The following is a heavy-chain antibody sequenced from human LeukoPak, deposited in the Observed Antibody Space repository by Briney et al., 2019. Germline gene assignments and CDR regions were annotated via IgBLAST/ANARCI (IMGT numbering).Heavy chain of an antibody. Sequence: SGGSLRPSCAASGFTFSSYAMSWVRQAPGKGLEWVSAISGSGGSTYYADSVKGRFTISRDNSKNTLYLLMNSLRAEDTAVYYCAKDRIQLWSLMVTRDYWGQGTLVTVSS. J-gene: IGHJ4*02. CDR2: ISGSGGST. D-gene: IGHD5-18*01. V-gene: IGHV3-23*01. CDR3: AKDRIQLWSLMVTRDY. CDR1: GFTFSSYA.